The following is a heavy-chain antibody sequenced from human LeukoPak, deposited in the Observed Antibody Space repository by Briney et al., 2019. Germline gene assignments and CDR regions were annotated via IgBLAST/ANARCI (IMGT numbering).Heavy chain of an antibody. CDR2: MYTSGSS. D-gene: IGHD3-22*01. J-gene: IGHJ4*02. Sequence: KSSETLSLTCFVSGYPINIDYSWGWIRQSPGKGLEWIGRMYTSGSSNYNPSLKSRVTISVDTSKNQFSLKLSSVTAADTAVYYCARTPYDTSGYYYFDYWGQGTLVTVSS. CDR3: ARTPYDTSGYYYFDY. V-gene: IGHV4-38-2*01. CDR1: GYPINIDYS.